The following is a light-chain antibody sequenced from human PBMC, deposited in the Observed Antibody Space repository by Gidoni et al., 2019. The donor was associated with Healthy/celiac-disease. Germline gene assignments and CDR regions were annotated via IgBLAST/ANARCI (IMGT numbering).Light chain of an antibody. CDR1: SSNLGNNY. CDR2: DNN. Sequence: QSVLTQPPSVSAAPGQKVTIFCSGSSSNLGNNYVSWYQQLPGTAPKLLIYDNNKRPSGIPDRFSGSKSGTSATLGITGLQTGDEADYYCGTWDSSLSAGKFGGGTKLTVL. V-gene: IGLV1-51*01. CDR3: GTWDSSLSAGK. J-gene: IGLJ2*01.